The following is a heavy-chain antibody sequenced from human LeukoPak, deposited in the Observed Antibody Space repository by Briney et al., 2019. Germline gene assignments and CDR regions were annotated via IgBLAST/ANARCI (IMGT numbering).Heavy chain of an antibody. D-gene: IGHD2-2*01. Sequence: SETLSLTCTVSGGSISSGSYYWSRIRQPAGKGLEWIGRIYTSGSTNYNPSLKSRVTISVDTSKNQFSLKLSSVTAADTAVYYCARLVVPASDAFDIWGQGTMVTVSS. CDR2: IYTSGST. V-gene: IGHV4-61*02. J-gene: IGHJ3*02. CDR1: GGSISSGSYY. CDR3: ARLVVPASDAFDI.